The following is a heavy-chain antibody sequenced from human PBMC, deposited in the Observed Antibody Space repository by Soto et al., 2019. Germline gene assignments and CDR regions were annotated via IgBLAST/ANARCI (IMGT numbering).Heavy chain of an antibody. CDR1: GGSISSGGYY. CDR2: IYYSGST. D-gene: IGHD5-18*01. J-gene: IGHJ4*02. Sequence: SETLSLTCTVSGGSISSGGYYWSWIRQHPGKGLEWIGYIYYSGSTYYNPSLKSRVTISVDTSKNQFSLKLSSVTAADTAVYYCARRPYRYGSILYFDYWGQGTLVTVSS. V-gene: IGHV4-31*03. CDR3: ARRPYRYGSILYFDY.